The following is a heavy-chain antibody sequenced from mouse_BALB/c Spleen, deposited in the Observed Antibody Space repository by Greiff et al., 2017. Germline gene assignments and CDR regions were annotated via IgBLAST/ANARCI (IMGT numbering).Heavy chain of an antibody. V-gene: IGHV5-12-2*01. CDR1: GFTFSSYT. CDR3: ARRGYDGAWYAY. Sequence: DVQLVESGGGLVQPGGSLKLSCAASGFTFSSYTMSWVRQTPEKRLEWVAYISNGGGSTYSPDTVKCRFTISRDNAKNTLFLQMSSLKSEDTAMYYCARRGYDGAWYAYWGQGTLVTVSA. J-gene: IGHJ3*01. CDR2: ISNGGGST. D-gene: IGHD2-14*01.